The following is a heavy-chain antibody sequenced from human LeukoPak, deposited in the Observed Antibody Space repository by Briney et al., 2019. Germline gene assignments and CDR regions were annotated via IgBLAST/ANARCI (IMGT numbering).Heavy chain of an antibody. D-gene: IGHD3-10*01. V-gene: IGHV4-39*01. Sequence: SETLSLTCTVSGGSISSSSYHWGWIRQPPGKGLEWIGNLYYSGSTYYNPSLKSRVTISVDTSKNQFSLKLSSVTAADTAVYYCGRRHDGEFDYWGQGTLVTVSS. CDR2: LYYSGST. CDR3: GRRHDGEFDY. J-gene: IGHJ4*02. CDR1: GGSISSSSYH.